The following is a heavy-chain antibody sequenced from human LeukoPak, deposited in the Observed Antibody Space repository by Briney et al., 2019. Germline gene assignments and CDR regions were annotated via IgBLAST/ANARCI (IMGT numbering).Heavy chain of an antibody. CDR3: TRDLAF. J-gene: IGHJ4*02. CDR2: IKSKTDGGTT. Sequence: PGGSLRLSCAAPGFPFSNAWIAWVRQAPGKGLEWVGRIKSKTDGGTTDYAAPVKGRFTISRDDSKNTLYLHMNSLKIEDTAVYYCTRDLAFWGQGTLVTVSS. CDR1: GFPFSNAW. V-gene: IGHV3-15*01.